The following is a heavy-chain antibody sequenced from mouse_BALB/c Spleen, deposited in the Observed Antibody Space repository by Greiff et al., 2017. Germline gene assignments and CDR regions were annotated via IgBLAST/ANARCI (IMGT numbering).Heavy chain of an antibody. CDR2: ISTYYGDA. CDR1: GYTFTDYA. D-gene: IGHD2-14*01. Sequence: QVQLQQSGAELVRPGVSVKISCKGSGYTFTDYAMHWVKQSHAKSLEWIGVISTYYGDASYNQKFKGKATMTVDKSSSTAYMELARLTSEDSAIYYCARGGVRLRFYCYAMDYWGQGTSVTVSS. V-gene: IGHV1S137*01. CDR3: ARGGVRLRFYCYAMDY. J-gene: IGHJ4*01.